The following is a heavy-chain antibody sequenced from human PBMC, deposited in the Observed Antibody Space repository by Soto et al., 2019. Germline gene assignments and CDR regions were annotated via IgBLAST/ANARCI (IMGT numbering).Heavy chain of an antibody. V-gene: IGHV4-4*07. J-gene: IGHJ5*02. CDR1: GASINSYH. Sequence: RSETLSLTCTVSGASINSYHWSWIRQPAGKGLEWIGHIHSSGSTNYNPSLKSRVTMSVDTSKNQFSLRLMSLTAADTAVYYCARDQGVAAAGITWFDPWGQGSLVTVSS. CDR2: IHSSGST. CDR3: ARDQGVAAAGITWFDP. D-gene: IGHD6-13*01.